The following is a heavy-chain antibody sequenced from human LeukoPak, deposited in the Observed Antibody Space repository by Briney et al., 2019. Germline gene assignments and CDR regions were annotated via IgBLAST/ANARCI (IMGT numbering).Heavy chain of an antibody. CDR3: ARHEYYDSSGFDH. D-gene: IGHD3-22*01. V-gene: IGHV1-8*03. J-gene: IGHJ4*02. CDR2: MNPNSGNT. Sequence: ASVTVSCKASGYTFINYDINWVRQATGQGLEWMGWMNPNSGNTGYAQKFQGRVTITRNSSISTVYMELSSLRSEDTAVYYCARHEYYDSSGFDHWGQGTLVTVSS. CDR1: GYTFINYD.